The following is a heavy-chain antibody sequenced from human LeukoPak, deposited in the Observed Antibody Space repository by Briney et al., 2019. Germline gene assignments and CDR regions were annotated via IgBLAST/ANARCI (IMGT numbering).Heavy chain of an antibody. CDR3: AKANWGVAFDI. V-gene: IGHV4-31*03. D-gene: IGHD7-27*01. CDR2: IYYSGST. CDR1: GGSISSGGYY. Sequence: PSQTLSLTCTVSGGSISSGGYYWSWLRQHPGKGLEWIGYIYYSGSTYYNPSLKSRVTISVDTSKNQFSLKLSSVTAADTAVYYCAKANWGVAFDIWGQGTMVTVSS. J-gene: IGHJ3*02.